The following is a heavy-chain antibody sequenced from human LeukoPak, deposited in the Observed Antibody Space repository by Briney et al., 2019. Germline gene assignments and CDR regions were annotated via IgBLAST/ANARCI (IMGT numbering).Heavy chain of an antibody. CDR3: AKETQTRGFDY. D-gene: IGHD3-10*01. CDR2: ISWNSGSI. CDR1: GFTFRSYW. Sequence: GGSLRLSCAASGFTFRSYWMHWVRQAPGKGLEWVSGISWNSGSIGYADSVKGRFTISRDNAKNSLYLQMNSLRAEDTALYYCAKETQTRGFDYWGQGTLVTVSS. J-gene: IGHJ4*02. V-gene: IGHV3-9*01.